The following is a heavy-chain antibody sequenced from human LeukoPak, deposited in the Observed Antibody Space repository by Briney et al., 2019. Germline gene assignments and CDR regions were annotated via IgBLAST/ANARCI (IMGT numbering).Heavy chain of an antibody. Sequence: GGSLRLSCAASGFTFSSYEMNWVRQAPGKGLEWVSYISSSGSTIYYADSVKGRFTISRDNAKNSLHLQMNSLRAEDTAVYYCASMVRGVISGHYFDYWGQGTLVTVSS. D-gene: IGHD3-10*01. CDR2: ISSSGSTI. CDR3: ASMVRGVISGHYFDY. V-gene: IGHV3-48*03. J-gene: IGHJ4*02. CDR1: GFTFSSYE.